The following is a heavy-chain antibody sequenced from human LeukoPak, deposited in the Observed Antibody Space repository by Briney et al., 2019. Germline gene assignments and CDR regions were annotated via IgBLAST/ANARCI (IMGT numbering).Heavy chain of an antibody. CDR2: INQDGSEK. Sequence: GGSLRLSCAASGFTFSSYWMSWVRQAPGKGLEWVANINQDGSEKYYVDSVKGRFTISRDNAKKSLYLQMNSLRAEDTAMYYCARETRGESDYWGHGTLVTVSS. D-gene: IGHD3-10*01. V-gene: IGHV3-7*01. CDR1: GFTFSSYW. J-gene: IGHJ4*01. CDR3: ARETRGESDY.